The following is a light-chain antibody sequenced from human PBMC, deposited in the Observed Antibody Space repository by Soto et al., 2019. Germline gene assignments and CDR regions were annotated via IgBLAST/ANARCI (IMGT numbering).Light chain of an antibody. CDR3: SSYTTSSTYV. J-gene: IGLJ1*01. CDR2: DVS. V-gene: IGLV2-14*01. CDR1: SSDVGSYNY. Sequence: QSVLTQPASVSRSPGQSITISCTRTSSDVGSYNYVSWYQQHPGKAPKVMIYDVSNRPSGVSYRFSGSKSGNTASLTIFGLQAEDEADYYCSSYTTSSTYVFGTGTKVT.